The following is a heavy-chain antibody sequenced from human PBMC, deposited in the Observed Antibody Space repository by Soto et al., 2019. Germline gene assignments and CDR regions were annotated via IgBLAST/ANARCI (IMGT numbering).Heavy chain of an antibody. CDR2: IIPIFGTA. V-gene: IGHV1-69*06. D-gene: IGHD3-10*01. J-gene: IGHJ3*02. CDR3: ARVKLSTYYYGSGPFNDAFDI. Sequence: VASVKVSCKASGGTFSSYAISWVRQAPGQGLEWMGGIIPIFGTANYAQKFQGRVTITADKSTSTAYMELSSLRSEDTAVYYCARVKLSTYYYGSGPFNDAFDIWGQGTMVTVSS. CDR1: GGTFSSYA.